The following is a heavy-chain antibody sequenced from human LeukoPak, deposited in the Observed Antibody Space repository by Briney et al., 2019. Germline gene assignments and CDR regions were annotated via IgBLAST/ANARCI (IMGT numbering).Heavy chain of an antibody. Sequence: QPGGSLRLSCAASKFTFSSYGMHWVRQAPGKELEWVAVTRNDESNKYYVDSVKGRFTISRDNSKNTLYLQMNSLRAEDTAVYYCAKNEGGLVIISSPWGQGTLVTVSS. V-gene: IGHV3-30*02. D-gene: IGHD3/OR15-3a*01. CDR2: TRNDESNK. J-gene: IGHJ5*02. CDR3: AKNEGGLVIISSP. CDR1: KFTFSSYG.